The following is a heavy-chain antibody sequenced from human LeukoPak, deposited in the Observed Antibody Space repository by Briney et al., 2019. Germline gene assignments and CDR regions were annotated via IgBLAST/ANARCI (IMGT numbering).Heavy chain of an antibody. CDR3: ARDHDYGGNSPFDY. V-gene: IGHV3-33*01. CDR2: VWYDGSNK. J-gene: IGHJ4*02. Sequence: GRSLRLSCAASGFTFSSYGMHWARQAPGKGLEWVAVVWYDGSNKYYADSVKGRFTISRDNSKNTLYLQMNSLRAEDTAVYYCARDHDYGGNSPFDYWGQGTLVTVSS. D-gene: IGHD4-23*01. CDR1: GFTFSSYG.